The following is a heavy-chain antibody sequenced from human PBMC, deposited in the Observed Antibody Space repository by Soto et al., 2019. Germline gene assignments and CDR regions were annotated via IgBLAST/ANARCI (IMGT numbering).Heavy chain of an antibody. J-gene: IGHJ5*02. D-gene: IGHD6-19*01. Sequence: SETLSLTCTVSGGSISSYYWSWIRQPPGKGLEWIGYIYYSGSTNYNPSLKSRVTISVDTSKNQFSLKLSSVTAADTAVYYCARGSGWFESNNWFDPWGQGTLVTVSS. CDR2: IYYSGST. CDR3: ARGSGWFESNNWFDP. CDR1: GGSISSYY. V-gene: IGHV4-59*01.